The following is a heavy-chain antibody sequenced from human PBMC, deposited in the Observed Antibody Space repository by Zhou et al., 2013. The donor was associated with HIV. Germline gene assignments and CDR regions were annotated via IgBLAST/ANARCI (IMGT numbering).Heavy chain of an antibody. Sequence: QVQLVQSGAEVKKPGASVKVSCQTSGYTFTAYYMHWVRQAPGQGLEWMGWLNPNSGKTGYAQKFQGRVTITRNTSISTAYMELSSLRSEDMAVYYCARGWGWFANYYYYMDVWGKGTTVTVSS. V-gene: IGHV1-8*03. CDR1: GYTFTAYY. D-gene: IGHD3-10*01. CDR3: ARGWGWFANYYYYMDV. J-gene: IGHJ6*03. CDR2: LNPNSGKT.